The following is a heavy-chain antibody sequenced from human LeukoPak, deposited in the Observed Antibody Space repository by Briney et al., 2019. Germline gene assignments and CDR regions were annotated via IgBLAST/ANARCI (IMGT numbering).Heavy chain of an antibody. Sequence: PGGSLRLSCAASGFTFSSYAMSWVRQAPGKGLEWVSAISGSGGSTYYADSVKGRFTISRDNSKNTLYLQMNSLRAEDTAVYYCADLGDSSGQLEDLFVSHYYYYGMDVWGQGTTVTVSS. D-gene: IGHD3-22*01. J-gene: IGHJ6*02. V-gene: IGHV3-23*01. CDR3: ADLGDSSGQLEDLFVSHYYYYGMDV. CDR2: ISGSGGST. CDR1: GFTFSSYA.